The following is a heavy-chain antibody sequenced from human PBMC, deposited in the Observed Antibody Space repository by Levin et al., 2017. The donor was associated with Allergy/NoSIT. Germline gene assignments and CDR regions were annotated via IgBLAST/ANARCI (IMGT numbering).Heavy chain of an antibody. CDR1: GGSISSSSYY. Sequence: SETLSLTCTVSGGSISSSSYYWGWIRQPPGKGLEWIGSIYYSGSTYYNPSLKSRVTISVDTSKNQFSLKLSSVTAADTAVYYCARLRRDNYYFDYWGQGTLVTVSS. V-gene: IGHV4-39*01. D-gene: IGHD5-24*01. CDR2: IYYSGST. J-gene: IGHJ4*02. CDR3: ARLRRDNYYFDY.